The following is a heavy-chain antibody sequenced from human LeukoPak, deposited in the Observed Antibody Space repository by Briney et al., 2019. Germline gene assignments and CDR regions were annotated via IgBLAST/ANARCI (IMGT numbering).Heavy chain of an antibody. CDR1: GFTFSTYW. CDR2: IKEDGSRE. Sequence: PGGSLRLSCAASGFTFSTYWMTWVRQAPGKGLEWVANIKEDGSREYYVDSVKGRFTISRDNAKNSLYLQMDSLTAEDTAVYYCASRSSIVAATVLFDYWGQGTLVTVSS. J-gene: IGHJ4*02. V-gene: IGHV3-7*01. D-gene: IGHD6-13*01. CDR3: ASRSSIVAATVLFDY.